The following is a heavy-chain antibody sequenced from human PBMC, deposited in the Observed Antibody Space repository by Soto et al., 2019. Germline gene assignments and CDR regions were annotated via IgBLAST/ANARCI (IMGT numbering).Heavy chain of an antibody. J-gene: IGHJ4*02. D-gene: IGHD4-17*01. CDR3: AKDRDYGDSFPFEG. CDR1: GFTFDNYG. CDR2: IIGNGDMT. Sequence: EVQLLEAGGGFVQPGGSLRLSCAASGFTFDNYGMSWVRRAPGKGLEWVSAIIGNGDMTYYADSVKGRFTISRDNSKNTLYLQLNNLRAEDMAIYYCAKDRDYGDSFPFEGWGQGTLVTVSS. V-gene: IGHV3-23*01.